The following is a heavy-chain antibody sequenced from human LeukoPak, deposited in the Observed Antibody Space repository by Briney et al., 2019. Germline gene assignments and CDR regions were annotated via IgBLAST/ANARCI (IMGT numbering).Heavy chain of an antibody. CDR2: ISYDGSNK. CDR1: GFTLSSYA. V-gene: IGHV3-30*04. D-gene: IGHD6-6*01. CDR3: ARDRIAARNWFDP. Sequence: GGSLRLSCAASGFTLSSYAMHWVRQAPGKGLEWVAVISYDGSNKYYADSVKGRFTISRDNSKNTLYLQMNSLRAEDTAVYYCARDRIAARNWFDPWGQGTLVTVSS. J-gene: IGHJ5*02.